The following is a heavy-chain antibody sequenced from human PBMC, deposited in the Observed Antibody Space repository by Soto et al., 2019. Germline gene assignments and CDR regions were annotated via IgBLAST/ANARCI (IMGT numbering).Heavy chain of an antibody. D-gene: IGHD3-9*01. CDR1: GGSFSGYG. CDR2: INHSGST. Sequence: SETLCLTSAVEGGSFSGYGGSWLRPPPGKGLEWIGEINHSGSTNYNPSLKSRVTISVDTSKNQFSLKLSSVTAADTAVYYCARDGPGYYGYVDYWGQGTLVTVSS. V-gene: IGHV4-34*01. CDR3: ARDGPGYYGYVDY. J-gene: IGHJ4*02.